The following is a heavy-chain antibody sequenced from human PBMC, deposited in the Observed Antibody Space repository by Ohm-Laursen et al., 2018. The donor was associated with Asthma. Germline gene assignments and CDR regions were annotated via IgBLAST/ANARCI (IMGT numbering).Heavy chain of an antibody. D-gene: IGHD3-10*01. J-gene: IGHJ4*02. CDR2: ISYDGSNK. V-gene: IGHV3-30-3*01. CDR1: GLTFSSYA. Sequence: SLRLSCTASGLTFSSYAMHWVRQAPGKGLEWVAVISYDGSNKYYADSVKGRFTISRDNAHNSLYLQMNSLRAEDTAFYYCAVSIYAYGEGAYWGQGTLVTVSS. CDR3: AVSIYAYGEGAY.